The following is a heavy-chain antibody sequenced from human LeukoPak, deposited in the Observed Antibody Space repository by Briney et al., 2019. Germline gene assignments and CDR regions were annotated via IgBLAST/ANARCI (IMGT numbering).Heavy chain of an antibody. CDR2: INPSGGST. D-gene: IGHD3-3*01. J-gene: IGHJ6*02. V-gene: IGHV1-46*01. Sequence: ASVKVSCKASGYTFTSYYMHWVRQAPGQGLEWMGIINPSGGSTSYAQKFQGRVTITADKSTSTAYMELSSLRSEDTAVYYCASRTIFGVVTNYYYYGMDVWGQGTTVTVSS. CDR3: ASRTIFGVVTNYYYYGMDV. CDR1: GYTFTSYY.